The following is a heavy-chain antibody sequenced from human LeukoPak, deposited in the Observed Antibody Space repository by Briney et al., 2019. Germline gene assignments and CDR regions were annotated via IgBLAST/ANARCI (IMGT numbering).Heavy chain of an antibody. V-gene: IGHV4-59*01. J-gene: IGHJ4*02. CDR3: ARYSSSWYAQEVFDY. Sequence: LRLSCAASGFTFSDYYMSWIRQPPGKGLEWIGYIYYSGSTNYNPSLKSRVTISVDTSKNQFSLKLSSVTAADTAVYYCARYSSSWYAQEVFDYWGQGTLVTVSS. CDR2: IYYSGST. D-gene: IGHD6-13*01. CDR1: GFTFSDYY.